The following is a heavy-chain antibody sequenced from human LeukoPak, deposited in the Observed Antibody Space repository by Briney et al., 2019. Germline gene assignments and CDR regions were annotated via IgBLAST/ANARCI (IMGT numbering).Heavy chain of an antibody. CDR2: IYYSGST. D-gene: IGHD3-10*01. CDR3: ARVGIGNEIDY. J-gene: IGHJ4*02. Sequence: SETLSLTCTVSGVSISSYYWSWIRQPPGKGLEWIGYIYYSGSTNYNPSLKSRVTISVDTSKNQFSLKLSSVTAADTAVYYCARVGIGNEIDYWGQGTLVTVSS. CDR1: GVSISSYY. V-gene: IGHV4-59*01.